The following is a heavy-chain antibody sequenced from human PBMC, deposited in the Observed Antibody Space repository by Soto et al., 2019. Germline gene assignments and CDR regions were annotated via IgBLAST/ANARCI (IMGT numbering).Heavy chain of an antibody. J-gene: IGHJ6*03. CDR3: ASTSPITIFGVVIIPSFYMDV. V-gene: IGHV3-7*01. CDR2: IKQDGSEK. Sequence: GGSLRLSCAASGFTFSSYWMSWVRQAPGKGLEWAANIKQDGSEKYYVDSVKGRFTISRDNAKNSLYLQMNSLRAEDTAVYYCASTSPITIFGVVIIPSFYMDVWGKGTTVTVSS. D-gene: IGHD3-3*01. CDR1: GFTFSSYW.